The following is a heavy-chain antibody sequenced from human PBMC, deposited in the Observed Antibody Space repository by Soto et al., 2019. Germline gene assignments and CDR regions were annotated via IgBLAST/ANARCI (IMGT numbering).Heavy chain of an antibody. J-gene: IGHJ3*02. V-gene: IGHV1-24*01. CDR3: ARGGITVADSDAFDI. Sequence: QVQLVQSGAEVKKPGASVKVSCKVSGYTLTEFSMNWVRQAPGKGLEWMGGFHPKDGETLYAQKFQGRVTMTEDTSSDTAYMELSSLRSEDTAIYYCARGGITVADSDAFDIWGQGTMVTVSS. CDR1: GYTLTEFS. CDR2: FHPKDGET. D-gene: IGHD6-19*01.